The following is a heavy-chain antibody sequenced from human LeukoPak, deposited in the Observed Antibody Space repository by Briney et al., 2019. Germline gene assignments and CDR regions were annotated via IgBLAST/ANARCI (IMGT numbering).Heavy chain of an antibody. CDR2: ISSSGSTI. D-gene: IGHD6-6*01. Sequence: GGSLRLSCAASGFTFSSYEMNWVRRAPGKGREGVSYISSSGSTIYYADSVKGRFTISRDNAKNSLYLQMNSLRAEDTAVYYCARTPRIAARPPYFDYCGQGTLVTVSS. J-gene: IGHJ4*02. CDR1: GFTFSSYE. V-gene: IGHV3-48*03. CDR3: ARTPRIAARPPYFDY.